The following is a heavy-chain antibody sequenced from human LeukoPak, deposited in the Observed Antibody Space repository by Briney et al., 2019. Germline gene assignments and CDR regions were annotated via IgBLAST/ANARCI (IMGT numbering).Heavy chain of an antibody. CDR2: IYYSGST. D-gene: IGHD2-15*01. CDR1: GGSISSYY. V-gene: IGHV4-59*12. CDR3: ARDPQALAPRYCSAGGRCHSYFDY. Sequence: SETLSLTCTVSGGSISSYYWSWIRQPPGKGLEWIGYIYYSGSTNYNPSLKSRVTISVDTFENQFSLKLSSVTAADTAVYYCARDPQALAPRYCSAGGRCHSYFDYWGQGTLVTVSS. J-gene: IGHJ4*02.